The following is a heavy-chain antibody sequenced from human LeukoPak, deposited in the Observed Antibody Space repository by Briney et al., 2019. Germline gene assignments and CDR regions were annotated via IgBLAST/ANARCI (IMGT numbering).Heavy chain of an antibody. CDR1: GFTFSSYA. CDR2: ISYDGSNK. D-gene: IGHD3-10*01. J-gene: IGHJ6*02. CDR3: AKDRAYYYGSGSYNDVKDLDRYYYYYGMDV. V-gene: IGHV3-30*18. Sequence: PGGSLRLSCAASGFTFSSYAMSWVRQAPGKGLEGVAVISYDGSNKYYADSVKGRFTISRDNSKNTLYLQMNSLRAEDTAVYYCAKDRAYYYGSGSYNDVKDLDRYYYYYGMDVWGQGTTVTVSS.